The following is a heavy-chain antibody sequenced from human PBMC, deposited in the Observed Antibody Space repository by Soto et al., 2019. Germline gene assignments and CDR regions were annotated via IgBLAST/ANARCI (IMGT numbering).Heavy chain of an antibody. CDR1: GYTFTGYY. CDR2: INPNSGGT. CDR3: PRDGGGGMAA. J-gene: IGHJ6*02. D-gene: IGHD3-16*01. Sequence: QVQLVQSGAEVKKPGASVKVSCKASGYTFTGYYMHWVRQAPGQGLEWMGWINPNSGGTNYAQKFQGRVTMTRDTSISPAYRERGGLRSNAPACYYWPRDGGGGMAAWGQGTRSPSP. V-gene: IGHV1-2*02.